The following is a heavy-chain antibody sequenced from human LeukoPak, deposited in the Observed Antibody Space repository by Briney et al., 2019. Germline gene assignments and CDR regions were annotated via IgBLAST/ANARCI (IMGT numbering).Heavy chain of an antibody. D-gene: IGHD1-26*01. Sequence: SETLSHTCTVSGGSISSSSYYWGWIRQAPGKGLEWIGSIYYSGTTHYNPSLKSRVTISVDTSKNQFSLKLSSVTAADTAVYYCARDSGSYCRDYWGQGTLVTVSS. CDR3: ARDSGSYCRDY. CDR1: GGSISSSSYY. V-gene: IGHV4-39*07. J-gene: IGHJ4*02. CDR2: IYYSGTT.